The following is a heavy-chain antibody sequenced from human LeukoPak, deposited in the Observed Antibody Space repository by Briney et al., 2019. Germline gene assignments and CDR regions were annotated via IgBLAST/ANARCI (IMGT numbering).Heavy chain of an antibody. V-gene: IGHV4-59*08. CDR1: GDSISSYY. D-gene: IGHD3-16*01. CDR2: IYYSGST. Sequence: PSETLSLTCTVSGDSISSYYWSWIRQPPGKGLEWIGYIYYSGSTNYNPSLKSRVTISVDTSKNQFSLKLSSVTAADTAVYYCGRFLTVKFLGFAWLAPWAQEPLVTFSS. CDR3: GRFLTVKFLGFAWLAP. J-gene: IGHJ5*02.